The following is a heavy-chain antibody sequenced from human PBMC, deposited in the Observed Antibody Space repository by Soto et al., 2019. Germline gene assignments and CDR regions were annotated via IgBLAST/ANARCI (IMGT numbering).Heavy chain of an antibody. J-gene: IGHJ4*02. Sequence: QVQLVQSGAEVKKPGASVKVSCKASGYTFTSYDINWERQATGQGLERMGWMNTNSGNTGYAQKFQGRVTMTRNTSISTAYMETSSLRSEVTALYYCAISTNVYGDRHRGQGTLVTVSS. D-gene: IGHD4-17*01. CDR3: AISTNVYGDRH. V-gene: IGHV1-8*01. CDR2: MNTNSGNT. CDR1: GYTFTSYD.